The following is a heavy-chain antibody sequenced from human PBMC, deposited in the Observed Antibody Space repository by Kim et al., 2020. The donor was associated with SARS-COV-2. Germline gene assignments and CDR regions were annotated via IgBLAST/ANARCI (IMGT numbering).Heavy chain of an antibody. CDR2: IYTSGST. V-gene: IGHV4-4*07. CDR3: AAWFGARGVYYYYGMDV. J-gene: IGHJ6*02. Sequence: SETLSLTCTVSGGSISSYYWSWIRQPAGKGLEWIGRIYTSGSTNYNPSLKSRVTMSVDTSKNQFSLKLSSVTAADTAVYYCAAWFGARGVYYYYGMDVWGQGTTVTVSS. D-gene: IGHD3-10*01. CDR1: GGSISSYY.